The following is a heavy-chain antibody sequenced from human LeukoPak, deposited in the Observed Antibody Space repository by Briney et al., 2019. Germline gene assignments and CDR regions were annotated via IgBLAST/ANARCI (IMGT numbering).Heavy chain of an antibody. CDR1: GFTFTNYW. J-gene: IGHJ4*02. Sequence: GGSLRLSCAASGFTFTNYWMHWVRQAPGKGLEWVANIKQDGSEKYYVDSVKGRFTISRDNAKNSLYLQMNSLRAEDTAVYYCARALPAAYGEYYFDYWGQGTLVTVSS. CDR3: ARALPAAYGEYYFDY. D-gene: IGHD2-2*01. CDR2: IKQDGSEK. V-gene: IGHV3-7*01.